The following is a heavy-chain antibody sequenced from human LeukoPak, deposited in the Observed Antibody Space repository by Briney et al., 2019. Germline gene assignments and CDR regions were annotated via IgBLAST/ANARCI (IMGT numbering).Heavy chain of an antibody. CDR1: GGSISSGGYY. CDR3: ARAPRSWYYDSSGYPHYYYYYMDV. D-gene: IGHD3-22*01. Sequence: SETLFLTCTVSGGSISSGGYYWSWIRQHPGKGLEWIGYIYYSGSTYYNPSLKSRVTISVDTSKNQFSLKLSSVTAADTAVYYCARAPRSWYYDSSGYPHYYYYYMDVWGKGTTVTVSS. J-gene: IGHJ6*03. V-gene: IGHV4-31*03. CDR2: IYYSGST.